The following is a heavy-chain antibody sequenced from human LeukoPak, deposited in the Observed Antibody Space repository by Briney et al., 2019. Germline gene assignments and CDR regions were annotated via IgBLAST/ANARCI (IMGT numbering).Heavy chain of an antibody. D-gene: IGHD6-19*01. Sequence: PETLSLTCTVSGGSISSYYWSWIRQPAGKGLEWIGRIYTSGSTNYNPSLKSRVTMSVDTSKNQFSLKLSSVTAADTAVYYCARGEQWLVGWDNWFDPWGQGTLVTVSS. CDR3: ARGEQWLVGWDNWFDP. CDR2: IYTSGST. J-gene: IGHJ5*02. CDR1: GGSISSYY. V-gene: IGHV4-4*07.